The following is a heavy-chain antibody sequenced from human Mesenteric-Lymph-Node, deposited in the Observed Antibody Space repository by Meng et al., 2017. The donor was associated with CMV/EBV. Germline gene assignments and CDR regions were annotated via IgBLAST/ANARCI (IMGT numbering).Heavy chain of an antibody. CDR3: ARKPRESGTFDI. V-gene: IGHV4-61*01. J-gene: IGHJ3*02. Sequence: SETLSLTCTVSGGSVSSGSYFWGWIRQPPGKGLEWVANVYYIGSPIYNPSLRSRVSISVDTPKNQFSLKLSSVTAADTAVYYCARKPRESGTFDIWGQGTMVTVSS. CDR1: GGSVSSGSYF. CDR2: VYYIGSP. D-gene: IGHD3-10*01.